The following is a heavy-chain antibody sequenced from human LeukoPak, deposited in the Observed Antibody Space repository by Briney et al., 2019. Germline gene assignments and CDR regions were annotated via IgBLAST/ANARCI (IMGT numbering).Heavy chain of an antibody. D-gene: IGHD3-9*01. J-gene: IGHJ4*02. CDR3: ARRPFKYYDILTGSYRSEFDY. CDR2: MNPDTGNT. Sequence: ASVKVSCKASGYTFTSYAMNWVRQAPGQGLEWMGWMNPDTGNTGYAQKFQGRVTMTRNTSISTAYMELSSLKSEDTAVYYCARRPFKYYDILTGSYRSEFDYWGQGTLVTVSS. V-gene: IGHV1-8*02. CDR1: GYTFTSYA.